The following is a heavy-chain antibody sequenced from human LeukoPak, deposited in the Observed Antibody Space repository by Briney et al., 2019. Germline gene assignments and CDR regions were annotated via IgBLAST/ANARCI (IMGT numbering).Heavy chain of an antibody. CDR2: INPSGGST. CDR1: GYTFTSYY. D-gene: IGHD2-2*01. Sequence: GASVKVSCKASGYTFTSYYMHWVRQAPGQGLEWMGIINPSGGSTSYAQKLQGRVTMTTDTSTSTAYMELRSLRSDDTAVYYCARDIVVVPAANLDYWGQGTLVTVSS. V-gene: IGHV1-46*01. J-gene: IGHJ4*02. CDR3: ARDIVVVPAANLDY.